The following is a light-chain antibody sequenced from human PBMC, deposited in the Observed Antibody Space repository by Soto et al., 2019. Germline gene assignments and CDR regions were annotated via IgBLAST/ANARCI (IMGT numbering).Light chain of an antibody. V-gene: IGKV3-20*01. CDR1: ESVRSKY. CDR3: QHYSTSPSLT. J-gene: IGKJ4*01. CDR2: DAS. Sequence: EIVLTQSPGSLSLSPGERATLSCRASESVRSKYLAWYQQKPGQAPRLLIYDASTRAAGIPDRFSGGGSGTYFSLTISRLEPEDSAVYFCQHYSTSPSLTFGGGTKVEIK.